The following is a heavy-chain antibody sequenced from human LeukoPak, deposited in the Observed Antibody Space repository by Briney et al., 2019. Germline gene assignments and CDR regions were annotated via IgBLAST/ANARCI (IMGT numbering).Heavy chain of an antibody. CDR1: GFTFSNAW. CDR2: IKSKTDGGTT. J-gene: IGHJ4*02. CDR3: TIGMDEWLNYFDY. D-gene: IGHD5-24*01. Sequence: GGSLRLSCAASGFTFSNAWMSWVRQAPGKGLGWVGRIKSKTDGGTTDYAAPVKGRFTISRDDSKNTLYLQMNSLKTEDTAVYYCTIGMDEWLNYFDYWGQGTLVTVSS. V-gene: IGHV3-15*01.